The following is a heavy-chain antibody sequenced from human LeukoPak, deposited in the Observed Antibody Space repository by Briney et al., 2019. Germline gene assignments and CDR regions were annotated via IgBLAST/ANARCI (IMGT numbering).Heavy chain of an antibody. CDR3: ARYFCSSGYDYWFDP. Sequence: SETLSLTCTVSGGSISSYYWNWIRQPPGKGLEWIGQIYYTGSTNYNPSLKSRVTISVDTSKNQFSLKMTSVTAADTAVYYCARYFCSSGYDYWFDPCGQGTLVTVSS. CDR2: IYYTGST. J-gene: IGHJ5*02. V-gene: IGHV4-59*08. CDR1: GGSISSYY. D-gene: IGHD5-12*01.